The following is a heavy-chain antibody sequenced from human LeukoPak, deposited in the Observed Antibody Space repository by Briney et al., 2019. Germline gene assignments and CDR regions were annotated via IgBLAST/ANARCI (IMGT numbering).Heavy chain of an antibody. J-gene: IGHJ4*02. CDR2: VKSKSDGGAT. D-gene: IGHD3-9*01. CDR3: TTQIFCGINCSDY. V-gene: IGHV3-15*01. Sequence: GGSLRLSCAASGFTFTSAWLNWVRQAPGKGLEWVGRVKSKSDGGATDYAAPVKERVTISRDDSENKMYLQLNSLRTEDTAVYYCTTQIFCGINCSDYWGQGALVTVSS. CDR1: GFTFTSAW.